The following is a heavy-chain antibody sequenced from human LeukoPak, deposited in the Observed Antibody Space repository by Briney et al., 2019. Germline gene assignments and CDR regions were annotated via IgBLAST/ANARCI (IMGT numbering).Heavy chain of an antibody. D-gene: IGHD2-15*01. CDR2: INPNSGGT. V-gene: IGHV1-2*02. J-gene: IGHJ3*02. Sequence: RRASVKLSCKASGYTFTGYYMHWVRQAPGQGLEWMGWINPNSGGTNYAQKFQGRVTMTRDTSISTAYMELSRLRSDDTAVYYCARPYCSGGSCYSESWYAFDIWGQGTMVTVSS. CDR1: GYTFTGYY. CDR3: ARPYCSGGSCYSESWYAFDI.